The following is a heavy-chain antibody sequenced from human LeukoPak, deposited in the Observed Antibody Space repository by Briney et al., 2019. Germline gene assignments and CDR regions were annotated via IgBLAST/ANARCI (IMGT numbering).Heavy chain of an antibody. CDR2: IYYSGST. D-gene: IGHD1-26*01. V-gene: IGHV4-39*07. Sequence: SETLSLTCTVSGGSISSSSYYWGWIRQPPGKGLEWIGSIYYSGSTYYNPSLKSRVTISVDRSKNQFSLKLSSVTAADTAVYYCARPVGAPTDAFDIWGQGTMVTVSS. J-gene: IGHJ3*02. CDR3: ARPVGAPTDAFDI. CDR1: GGSISSSSYY.